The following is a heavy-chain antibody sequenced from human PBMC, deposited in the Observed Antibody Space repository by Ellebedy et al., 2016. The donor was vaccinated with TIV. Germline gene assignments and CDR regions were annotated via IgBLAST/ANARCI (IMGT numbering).Heavy chain of an antibody. CDR1: GGSISSYY. CDR2: IYYSGST. CDR3: ARGPNYVRGSYKYFDY. V-gene: IGHV4-59*08. D-gene: IGHD3-16*01. J-gene: IGHJ4*02. Sequence: MPSETLSLTCIVSGGSISSYYWSWIRQPPGKGLEWIGYIYYSGSTYYNPSLKSRVTISVDTSKNQFSLKLNSVTVADTAVYYCARGPNYVRGSYKYFDYWGQGTLGTVSS.